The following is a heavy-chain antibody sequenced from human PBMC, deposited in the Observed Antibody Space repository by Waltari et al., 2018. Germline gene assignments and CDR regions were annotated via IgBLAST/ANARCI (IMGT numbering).Heavy chain of an antibody. V-gene: IGHV1-2*06. CDR1: GYTLTGYY. CDR3: ARDRLHMGQGHDACDI. D-gene: IGHD3-10*01. J-gene: IGHJ3*02. Sequence: QVQLVQSGAEVKKPGASVKVSCKASGYTLTGYYMHWVRQAPGQGLAWMGLINPNSGGTTYSHQFHGMVTVTRYTSIVTAYMELSRLRSDDTAVYYCARDRLHMGQGHDACDIGGQGTMVTVSS. CDR2: INPNSGGT.